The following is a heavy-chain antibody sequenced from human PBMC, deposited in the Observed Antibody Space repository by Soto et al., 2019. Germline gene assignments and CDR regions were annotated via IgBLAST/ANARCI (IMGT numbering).Heavy chain of an antibody. Sequence: PSETLSLTCTVSGGSISSGDYYWSWIRQPPGKGLEWIGYIYHSGSTYYNPSLKSRVTISVDTSKNQFSLKLTSVTAADTAVYYCARHTYYYDSSRYPGRLLDYWGQGTLVTSPQ. CDR1: GGSISSGDYY. CDR2: IYHSGST. D-gene: IGHD3-22*01. CDR3: ARHTYYYDSSRYPGRLLDY. J-gene: IGHJ4*02. V-gene: IGHV4-30-4*01.